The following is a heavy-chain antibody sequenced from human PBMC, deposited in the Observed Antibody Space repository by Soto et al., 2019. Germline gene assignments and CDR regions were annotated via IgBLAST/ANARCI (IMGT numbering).Heavy chain of an antibody. CDR3: ARGDRRTDY. Sequence: PSETLSLTCTVSGGSMSSYYWSWIRQPPGKRLEWIGYIYYSGSTNYNPSLKSRVTISVDTSKNQFSLKLSSVTAADTAVYYCARGDRRTDYWGQGTLVTVSS. CDR1: GGSMSSYY. CDR2: IYYSGST. V-gene: IGHV4-59*01. J-gene: IGHJ4*02.